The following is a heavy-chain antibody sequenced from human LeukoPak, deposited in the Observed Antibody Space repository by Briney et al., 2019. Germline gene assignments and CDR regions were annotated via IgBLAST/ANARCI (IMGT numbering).Heavy chain of an antibody. D-gene: IGHD4/OR15-4a*01. J-gene: IGHJ4*02. CDR2: TYYRSKWYN. Sequence: SQTLSLTCAISGDSVSSNSAAWNWIRQSPSRGLEWLGRTYYRSKWYNDYAASAKSRITMNPDTSKNQFSLQLNSVTPEDTAVYYCARAGADPLLGFDYWGQGTLVTVSS. V-gene: IGHV6-1*01. CDR1: GDSVSSNSAA. CDR3: ARAGADPLLGFDY.